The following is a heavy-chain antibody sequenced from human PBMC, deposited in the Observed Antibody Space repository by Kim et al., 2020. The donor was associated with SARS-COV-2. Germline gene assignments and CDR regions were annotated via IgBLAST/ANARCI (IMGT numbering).Heavy chain of an antibody. D-gene: IGHD2-15*01. CDR2: IYHSGST. CDR1: GGSISSSNW. J-gene: IGHJ3*02. V-gene: IGHV4-4*02. Sequence: SETLSLTCAVSGGSISSSNWWSWVRQPPGKGLEWIGEIYHSGSTNYNPSLKSRVTISVDKSKNQFSLKLSSVTAADTAVYYCAKRIGRAPRPLKGHSDAFDIWGQGTMVTVSS. CDR3: AKRIGRAPRPLKGHSDAFDI.